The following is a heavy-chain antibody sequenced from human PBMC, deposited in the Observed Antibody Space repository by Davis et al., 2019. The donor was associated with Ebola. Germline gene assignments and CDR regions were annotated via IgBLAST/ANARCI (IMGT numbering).Heavy chain of an antibody. CDR1: GFSFSSYW. V-gene: IGHV3-7*01. J-gene: IGHJ3*02. CDR3: ARDPARGAFDI. Sequence: PGGSLRLSCVASGFSFSSYWMTWVRQAPGKGLECVANINQDGSQRYYVDSVKGRFTISRDNAKKSLYLQMNSLRADDTAIYYCARDPARGAFDIWDQGTMVNVSS. CDR2: INQDGSQR.